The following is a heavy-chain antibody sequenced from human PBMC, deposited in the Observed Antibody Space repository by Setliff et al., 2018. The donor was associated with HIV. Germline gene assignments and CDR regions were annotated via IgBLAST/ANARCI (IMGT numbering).Heavy chain of an antibody. CDR3: ASGGYCSSTSCYTGIDY. D-gene: IGHD2-2*02. V-gene: IGHV7-4-1*02. Sequence: VASVKVSCKASGYTFTTYAMNWARQAPGQGLEWVAWISPYNDNTNYAQGFTGRFVFSLDTSVSTAYLQISSLKAEDTAVYYCASGGYCSSTSCYTGIDYCGQGTLVTVSS. J-gene: IGHJ4*02. CDR1: GYTFTTYA. CDR2: ISPYNDNT.